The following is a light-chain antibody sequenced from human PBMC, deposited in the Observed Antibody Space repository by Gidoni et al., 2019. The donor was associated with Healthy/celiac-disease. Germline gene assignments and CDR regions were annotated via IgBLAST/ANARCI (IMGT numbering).Light chain of an antibody. J-gene: IGLJ2*01. CDR3: AAWDDSLSGPGVV. CDR2: RNN. V-gene: IGLV1-47*01. CDR1: SSHIGSDY. Sequence: QSVLTQPPSASGTPGQRVTLSCSGSSSHIGSDYVYWYQQPPGTDPKLLLYRNNARPSGVPDRFSVSKSGTSASLAISVLRSEDAADYYCAAWDDSLSGPGVVFGGGTKLTVL.